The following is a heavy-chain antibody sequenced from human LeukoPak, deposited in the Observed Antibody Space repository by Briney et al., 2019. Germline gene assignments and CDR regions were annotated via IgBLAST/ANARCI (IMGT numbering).Heavy chain of an antibody. V-gene: IGHV3-30*18. J-gene: IGHJ4*02. CDR1: GFTFSSYG. CDR3: AKVGLAYCGGDCSRPGDY. CDR2: ISYDGSNK. D-gene: IGHD2-21*02. Sequence: GGSLRLSCAASGFTFSSYGMHWVRQAPGKGLEWVAAISYDGSNKYYADSVKGRFTISRGNSKNTLFLQMNSLRAEDTAVYYSAKVGLAYCGGDCSRPGDYWGQGTLVTVSS.